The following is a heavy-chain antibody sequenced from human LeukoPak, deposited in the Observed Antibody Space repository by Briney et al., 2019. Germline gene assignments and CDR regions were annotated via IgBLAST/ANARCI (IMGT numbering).Heavy chain of an antibody. V-gene: IGHV1-69*05. Sequence: SVKVSCKASGYTFTGYYMHWVRQAPGQGLEWMGRIIPIFGTANYAQKFQGRVTITTDESTSTAYMELSSLRSEDTAVYYCARGQNVLRFLEWFNWFDPWGQGTLVTVSS. CDR3: ARGQNVLRFLEWFNWFDP. CDR2: IIPIFGTA. J-gene: IGHJ5*02. CDR1: GYTFTGYY. D-gene: IGHD3-3*01.